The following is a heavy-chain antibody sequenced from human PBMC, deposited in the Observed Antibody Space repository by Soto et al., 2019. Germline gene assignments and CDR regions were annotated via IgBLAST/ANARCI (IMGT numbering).Heavy chain of an antibody. Sequence: GGSLRLSCAASGFTFSSYAMHWVRQAPGKGLEWVAVISYDGSNKYYADSVKGRFTVSRDNSKNTLYLQMNSLRAEDTAVYYCARNYFDGGGGFDSLGQGPLVTVSS. CDR1: GFTFSSYA. CDR3: ARNYFDGGGGFDS. J-gene: IGHJ4*02. CDR2: ISYDGSNK. V-gene: IGHV3-30*14. D-gene: IGHD2-21*01.